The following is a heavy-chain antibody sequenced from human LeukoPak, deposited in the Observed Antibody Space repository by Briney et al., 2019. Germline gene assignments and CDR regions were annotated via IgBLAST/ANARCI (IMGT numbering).Heavy chain of an antibody. D-gene: IGHD3-22*01. V-gene: IGHV3-66*02. CDR2: IYSGGST. CDR3: ASLYDSSGYYSTGWSYYFDY. CDR1: GFTVSSSY. J-gene: IGHJ4*02. Sequence: PGGSLRLSCAASGFTVSSSYMSWVRQAPGKGLEWVSVIYSGGSTYYADSVKGRFTISRDNSKNTLYLQMNSLRAEDTAVYYCASLYDSSGYYSTGWSYYFDYWGQGTLVTVSS.